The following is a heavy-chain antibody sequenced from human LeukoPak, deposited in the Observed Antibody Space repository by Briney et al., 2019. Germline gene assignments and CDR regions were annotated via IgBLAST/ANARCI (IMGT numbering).Heavy chain of an antibody. V-gene: IGHV3-21*01. J-gene: IGHJ4*02. CDR1: GFTFSSYS. Sequence: GGSLRLSCAASGFTFSSYSMNWVRQAPGKGLEWVSSISSSSSYIYYADSVKGRFAISRDNAKNSLYLQMKSLRAEDTAVYYCARATSGYALYWGQGTLVTVSS. CDR3: ARATSGYALY. D-gene: IGHD5-12*01. CDR2: ISSSSSYI.